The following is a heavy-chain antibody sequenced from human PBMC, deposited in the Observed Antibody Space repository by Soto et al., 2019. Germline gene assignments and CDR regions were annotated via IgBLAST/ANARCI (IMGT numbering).Heavy chain of an antibody. CDR3: ARDVVYYYDSSGYYSSGMDV. CDR1: GYTFTSYY. Sequence: ASVKVSCKASGYTFTSYYMHWVRQAPGQGLEWMGIINPSGGSTSYAQKFQGRVTMTRDTSTSTVYMELSSLRSEDTAVYYCARDVVYYYDSSGYYSSGMDVWGQGXTVTVYS. V-gene: IGHV1-46*01. CDR2: INPSGGST. D-gene: IGHD3-22*01. J-gene: IGHJ6*02.